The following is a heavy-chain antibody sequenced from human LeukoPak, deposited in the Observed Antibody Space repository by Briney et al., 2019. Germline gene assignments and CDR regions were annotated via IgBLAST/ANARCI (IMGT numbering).Heavy chain of an antibody. J-gene: IGHJ4*02. CDR2: INSNSGGT. CDR1: GYTFTGYY. D-gene: IGHD3-3*01. CDR3: ARDRYDFYYFEY. Sequence: ASVKVSCKASGYTFTGYYLHWVRQAPGQGLEWMGWINSNSGGTNYAQRLQSGVTITGETSISTAYMELSRVRSDDTAVYYCARDRYDFYYFEYWGQGTLVTVSS. V-gene: IGHV1-2*02.